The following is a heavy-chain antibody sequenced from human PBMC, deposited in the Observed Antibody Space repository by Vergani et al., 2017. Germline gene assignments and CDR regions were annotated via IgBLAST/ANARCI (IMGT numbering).Heavy chain of an antibody. V-gene: IGHV1-58*01. D-gene: IGHD6-13*01. Sequence: QMQLVQSGPEVKKPGTSVKVSCKASGFTFTSSAVQWVRQARGQRLEWIGWIVVGSGNTNYAQKFQERVTITRDMSTSTAYMELSSLRSEDTAVYYCAREQAAAGMGNYYYYGMDVWGQGTTVTVSS. J-gene: IGHJ6*02. CDR3: AREQAAAGMGNYYYYGMDV. CDR2: IVVGSGNT. CDR1: GFTFTSSA.